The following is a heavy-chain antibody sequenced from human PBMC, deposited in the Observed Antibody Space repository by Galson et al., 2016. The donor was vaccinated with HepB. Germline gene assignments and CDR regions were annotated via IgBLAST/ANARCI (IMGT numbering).Heavy chain of an antibody. V-gene: IGHV4-39*07. CDR2: IYDSGST. CDR3: ARAHLAVAGDAFDI. D-gene: IGHD6-19*01. Sequence: SETLSLTCTVSGGSISNRTYYWGWIRQPPGKGLEWIGSIYDSGSTYCNPSLKSRVTISIDTSKNQFSLKLSSVTAADTAVYYCARAHLAVAGDAFDIWGQGTMITVSS. CDR1: GGSISNRTYY. J-gene: IGHJ3*02.